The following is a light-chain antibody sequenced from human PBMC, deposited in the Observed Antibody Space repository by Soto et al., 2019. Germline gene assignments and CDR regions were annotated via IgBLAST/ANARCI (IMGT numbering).Light chain of an antibody. CDR1: QSISSY. CDR2: AAS. CDR3: QQSYSTPRT. Sequence: DIQMTQSPSSLSASVGDRVTITCRASQSISSYLNWYQQRPGRAPKLLIYAASNLQSGVPSRFSGGGSGTDFTLTISNLQPEDFATYSCQQSYSTPRTFGQGTKVDIK. V-gene: IGKV1-39*01. J-gene: IGKJ1*01.